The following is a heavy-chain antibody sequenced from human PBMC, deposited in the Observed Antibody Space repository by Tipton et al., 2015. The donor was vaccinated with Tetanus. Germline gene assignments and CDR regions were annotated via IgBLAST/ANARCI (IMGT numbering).Heavy chain of an antibody. V-gene: IGHV3-33*06. J-gene: IGHJ4*02. D-gene: IGHD2-2*01. CDR1: GFTFSSHG. CDR3: VKDKYHQVQLHGMDE. CDR2: IWYDGSNK. Sequence: SLRLSCAASGFTFSSHGMHWVRQAPGKGLEWVAVIWYDGSNKYYADSVKGRFTISRDNSKNTLYLVMNSLRPEDTAVYFCVKDKYHQVQLHGMDEWGQGTLVTVSS.